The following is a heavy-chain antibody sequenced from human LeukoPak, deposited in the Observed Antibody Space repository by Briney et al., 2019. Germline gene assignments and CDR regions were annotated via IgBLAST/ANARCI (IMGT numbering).Heavy chain of an antibody. Sequence: SETLSLTCAVYGGSFSGYYWSWIRQPPGKGLEWIGEINHSGSTNYNPSLKSRVTISVDTSKNQFSLKLSSVTAADTAVYYCARITMIVVVITAHNWFDPWGQGTLVTVSS. D-gene: IGHD3-22*01. V-gene: IGHV4-34*01. CDR3: ARITMIVVVITAHNWFDP. CDR1: GGSFSGYY. J-gene: IGHJ5*02. CDR2: INHSGST.